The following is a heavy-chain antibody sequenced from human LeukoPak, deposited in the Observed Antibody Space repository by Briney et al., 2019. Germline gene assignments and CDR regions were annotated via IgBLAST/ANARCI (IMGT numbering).Heavy chain of an antibody. CDR3: ARVQSGCGSTSCYDAYSFDS. CDR2: IKQDGSEK. V-gene: IGHV3-7*03. CDR1: GFTFSNFW. D-gene: IGHD2-2*01. Sequence: GGSLRLSCAASGFTFSNFWMSWVRQAPGKGLEWVANIKQDGSEKYYVDSVKGRFTISRDNAKNSLYLQMISLRPDDTAVYYCARVQSGCGSTSCYDAYSFDSWGRGTPVTVSS. J-gene: IGHJ4*02.